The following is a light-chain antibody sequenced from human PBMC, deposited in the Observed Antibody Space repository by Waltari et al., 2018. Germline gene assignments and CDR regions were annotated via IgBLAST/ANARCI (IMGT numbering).Light chain of an antibody. CDR1: QSVLKSSTTKNY. V-gene: IGKV4-1*01. CDR2: CSS. Sequence: EIVMTQSPESLAVSLGERATINCKSSQSVLKSSTTKNYLAWYQHRPGQPPKWLFYCSSTRESGFPDRFSTSGSGTDFTLTISSLQAEDVAVYYCQQYYNAPVTFGGGTKMEIK. J-gene: IGKJ4*01. CDR3: QQYYNAPVT.